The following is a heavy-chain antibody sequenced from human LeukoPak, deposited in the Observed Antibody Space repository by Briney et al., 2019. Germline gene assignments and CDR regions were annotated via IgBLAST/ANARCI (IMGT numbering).Heavy chain of an antibody. CDR3: ARAVGLTQGGTFDY. J-gene: IGHJ4*02. D-gene: IGHD1-1*01. CDR2: IYHSATT. Sequence: SETLSLTCTVSGYSINSGFYWGWLRQPPGKGLEWIGNIYHSATTHYNSSLKSRVTISVDTSKNQLSLKLSSVTAADTAVYCARAVGLTQGGTFDYWGQGTLVTVSS. V-gene: IGHV4-38-2*02. CDR1: GYSINSGFY.